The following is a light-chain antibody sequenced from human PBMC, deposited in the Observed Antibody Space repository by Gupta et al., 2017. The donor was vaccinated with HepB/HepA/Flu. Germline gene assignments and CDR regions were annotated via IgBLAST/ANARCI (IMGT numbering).Light chain of an antibody. J-gene: IGKJ1*01. CDR3: QHRSNWPWT. Sequence: EIVLTQSPATLSLSPGERATLSCRASQSVSSYLAWYQQKPGQAPRLLIYDASNRATGIPARFSGSGSGTXFTLTIXSREPEDFAVYYCQHRSNWPWTFGXGTKVEIK. CDR2: DAS. V-gene: IGKV3-11*01. CDR1: QSVSSY.